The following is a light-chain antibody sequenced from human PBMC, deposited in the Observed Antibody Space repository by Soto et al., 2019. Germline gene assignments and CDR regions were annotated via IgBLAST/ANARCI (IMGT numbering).Light chain of an antibody. J-gene: IGKJ4*01. CDR2: GAS. CDR1: QSLSSN. CDR3: KQYHNGPLI. Sequence: EIVMTQSPATLSMSPGEIATLSCRASQSLSSNLAWYQQKPGQAPRLLIYGASTRATCIPARFSGSWSGTEFTLTISSLQSEDFAVYYCKQYHNGPLIFGGGKKVDIK. V-gene: IGKV3-15*01.